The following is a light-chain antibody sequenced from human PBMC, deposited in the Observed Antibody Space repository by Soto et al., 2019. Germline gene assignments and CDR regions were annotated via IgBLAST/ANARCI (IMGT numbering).Light chain of an antibody. CDR2: DAS. V-gene: IGKV3-11*01. Sequence: EIVLTQSPSALSLSPGERAPLSCMASPSVTNFLAWYQQKPGQAPRLLIYDASNRATGIPARFSGSGSGTDFTLTISSLEPEDFAVYYCQQRSNWPRTFGQGTKVDIK. J-gene: IGKJ1*01. CDR3: QQRSNWPRT. CDR1: PSVTNF.